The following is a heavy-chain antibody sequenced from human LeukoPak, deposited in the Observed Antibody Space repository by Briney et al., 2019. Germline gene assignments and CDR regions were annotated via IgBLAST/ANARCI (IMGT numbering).Heavy chain of an antibody. J-gene: IGHJ4*01. CDR1: GFIFSRYW. CDR3: ASDFGGSDDY. V-gene: IGHV3-74*01. Sequence: GGSLRLSCAASGFIFSRYWMHWVRQAPGKGLVWVSRMNTDGSRTDYADSVKGRFTISRDNAKNTLYLQMNSLGAEDTAVYSCASDFGGSDDYWGQEPWSPSPQ. D-gene: IGHD2-15*01. CDR2: MNTDGSRT.